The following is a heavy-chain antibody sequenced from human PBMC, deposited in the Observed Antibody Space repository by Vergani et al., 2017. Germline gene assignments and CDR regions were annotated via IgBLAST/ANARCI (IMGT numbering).Heavy chain of an antibody. CDR2: IIPILGIA. D-gene: IGHD3-3*01. CDR3: ARAGDHYDPYYYYGMDV. V-gene: IGHV1-69*02. J-gene: IGHJ6*02. CDR1: GGTFSSYT. Sequence: QVQLVQSGAEVKKPGSSVKVSCKASGGTFSSYTISWVRQAPGQGLEWMGRIIPILGIANYAQKFQGRVTITADKSTSTAYMELSSLRSEDTAVYYCARAGDHYDPYYYYGMDVWGQGTTVTVSS.